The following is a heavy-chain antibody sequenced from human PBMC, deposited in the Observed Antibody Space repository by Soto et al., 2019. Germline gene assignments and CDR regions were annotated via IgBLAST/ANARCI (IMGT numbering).Heavy chain of an antibody. V-gene: IGHV3-23*01. CDR2: TSGTTDNT. Sequence: GGSLRLSCAASGFTFSSNAVSWVRQAQGKGLEWASATSGTTDNTYYADSVKGRFTISRDNSKNTLYLQMTSLRAEDTALYYCARSLRGVIIDFDSWGQGTLVTVSS. CDR1: GFTFSSNA. D-gene: IGHD3-10*01. J-gene: IGHJ4*02. CDR3: ARSLRGVIIDFDS.